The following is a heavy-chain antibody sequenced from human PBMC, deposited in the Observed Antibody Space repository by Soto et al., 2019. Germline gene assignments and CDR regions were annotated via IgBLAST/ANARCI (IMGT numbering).Heavy chain of an antibody. Sequence: ASVNVSCETYGFTFTRFAIHWVRQAPGHGLEWMRSINAGNSYTSYSQRLQGSVTLTRDTSATTAYMELISLTSADTAVYYCARDRYSTFDSSGQGTLLTVSS. J-gene: IGHJ4*02. CDR3: ARDRYSTFDS. D-gene: IGHD5-12*01. V-gene: IGHV1-3*01. CDR2: INAGNSYT. CDR1: GFTFTRFA.